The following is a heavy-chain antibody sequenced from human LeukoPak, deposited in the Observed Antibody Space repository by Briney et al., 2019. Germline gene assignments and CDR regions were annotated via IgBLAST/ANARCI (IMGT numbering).Heavy chain of an antibody. D-gene: IGHD3-16*01. CDR2: IGSSGSYT. Sequence: GGSLRLSCAASGFTFSDYYMTWIRQAPGKGLEWVSSIGSSGSYTNHADSEKGRFTISRDNAKNSLYLQMNSLGAEDTAVYYCARSPTYGTSWYGMDVWGQGTTVTVSS. CDR3: ARSPTYGTSWYGMDV. J-gene: IGHJ6*02. CDR1: GFTFSDYY. V-gene: IGHV3-11*06.